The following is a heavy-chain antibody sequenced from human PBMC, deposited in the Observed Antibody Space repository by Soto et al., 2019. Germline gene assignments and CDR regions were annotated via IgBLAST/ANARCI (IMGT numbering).Heavy chain of an antibody. CDR1: GFSLSTSGVG. J-gene: IGHJ4*02. V-gene: IGHV2-5*01. D-gene: IGHD6-19*01. CDR3: AHRRVGPSSCSLFDY. CDR2: IYWNDDK. Sequence: QITLKESGPTLVKPTQTLTLTCTFSGFSLSTSGVGVGWIRQPPGKALEWLALIYWNDDKRYSPSLKSRLTITKDTSKNQVVLTMTNMDPVDTATYYCAHRRVGPSSCSLFDYWGQGTLVTVSS.